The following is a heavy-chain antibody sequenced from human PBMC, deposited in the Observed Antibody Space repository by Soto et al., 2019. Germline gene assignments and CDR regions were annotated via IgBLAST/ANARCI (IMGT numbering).Heavy chain of an antibody. CDR3: ARANFDPSSYYGLYYFSY. CDR2: IYGSGAP. V-gene: IGHV4-59*01. CDR1: GDSISRYH. Sequence: SETLSLTCAVSGDSISRYHWNWIRQSPGKGLEWIGYIYGSGAPYYNPSLRSRVIMSGDTSQNQFSLRLSSVTAAETAVYYCARANFDPSSYYGLYYFSYWGQGTLVTVSS. J-gene: IGHJ4*02. D-gene: IGHD3-22*01.